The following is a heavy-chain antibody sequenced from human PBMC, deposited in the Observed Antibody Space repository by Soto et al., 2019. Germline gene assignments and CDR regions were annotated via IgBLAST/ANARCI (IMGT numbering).Heavy chain of an antibody. D-gene: IGHD6-13*01. Sequence: QITLKESGPTLVKPTQTLTLTCTFSGFSLSTSGVGVGWIRQPPGKALEWLALIYWDDDKRYSPSLKSRLTITTATSKSQAVLTMTTMDPVDTATYYCAHTGATDSGYRRSWYSHQKYWYFDLWGRGPLVTVSS. CDR3: AHTGATDSGYRRSWYSHQKYWYFDL. J-gene: IGHJ2*01. CDR1: GFSLSTSGVG. CDR2: IYWDDDK. V-gene: IGHV2-5*02.